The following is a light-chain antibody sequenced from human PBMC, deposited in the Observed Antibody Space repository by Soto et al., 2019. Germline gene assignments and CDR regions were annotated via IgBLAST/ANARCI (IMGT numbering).Light chain of an antibody. CDR1: QNLGTLY. CDR3: QQYNNWPPLT. CDR2: SAS. J-gene: IGKJ4*01. V-gene: IGKV3-20*01. Sequence: VLTQSPGTLSLSPWARGTLSCRARQNLGTLYLAWFHQKSGQAPRLLIYSASRRATGIPDRFTGSGSGTDFSLPISSLQSEDFAAYYGQQYNNWPPLTFGGGTKV.